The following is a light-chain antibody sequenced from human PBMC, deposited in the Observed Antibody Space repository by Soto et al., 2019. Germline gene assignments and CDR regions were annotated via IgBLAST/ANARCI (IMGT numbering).Light chain of an antibody. V-gene: IGLV2-11*01. CDR3: CSYAGSVV. Sequence: QSALTQPRSVSGSPGQSVTISCTGTSSDVGGYNYVSWYQQHPGKAPKLMIYDVSKRPSGVPDRFSGSKSGNTASLPISGLQAEDEADYYCCSYAGSVVFGGGTKLTVL. CDR2: DVS. J-gene: IGLJ2*01. CDR1: SSDVGGYNY.